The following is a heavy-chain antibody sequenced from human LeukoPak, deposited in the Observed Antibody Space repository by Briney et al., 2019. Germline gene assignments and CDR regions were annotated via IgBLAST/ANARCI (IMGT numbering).Heavy chain of an antibody. J-gene: IGHJ3*02. D-gene: IGHD3-22*01. CDR2: IYTSGST. Sequence: PSETLSLTCTVSGGSISSGSYYWSWIRQPAGKGLEWIGRIYTSGSTNYNPSLKSRVTISVDTSKNQFSLKLSSVTDADTAVYYCARPDSSGYRYAFDIWGQGTMVTVSS. CDR1: GGSISSGSYY. V-gene: IGHV4-61*02. CDR3: ARPDSSGYRYAFDI.